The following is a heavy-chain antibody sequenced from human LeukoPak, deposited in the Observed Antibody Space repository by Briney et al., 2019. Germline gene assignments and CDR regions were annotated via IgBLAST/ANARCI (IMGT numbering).Heavy chain of an antibody. Sequence: ASVKVSCKVSGYTLTELSMHWVRQAPGKGLEWMGGFDPEDGETIYAQKFQGRVTMTEDTSTDTAYMELSSLRSEDTAVYYCATRGGDRLLLGYNWFDPWGQGTLVTVSS. CDR2: FDPEDGET. J-gene: IGHJ5*02. D-gene: IGHD2-2*01. V-gene: IGHV1-24*01. CDR3: ATRGGDRLLLGYNWFDP. CDR1: GYTLTELS.